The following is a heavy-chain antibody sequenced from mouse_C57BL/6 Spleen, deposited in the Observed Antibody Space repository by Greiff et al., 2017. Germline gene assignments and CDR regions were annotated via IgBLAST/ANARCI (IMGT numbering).Heavy chain of an antibody. CDR2: IRNKATNHAT. J-gene: IGHJ1*03. CDR1: GFTFSDTW. CDR3: TGSDWYFDV. V-gene: IGHV6-6*01. Sequence: KLMESGGGLVQPGGSMKLSCAASGFTFSDTWLAWVRQSPEKGLEWVAEIRNKATNHATYYAESVKGRLDISRNDSKRSVYMQMNSLRAEYTGIYYCTGSDWYFDVWGTGTTLTVAS.